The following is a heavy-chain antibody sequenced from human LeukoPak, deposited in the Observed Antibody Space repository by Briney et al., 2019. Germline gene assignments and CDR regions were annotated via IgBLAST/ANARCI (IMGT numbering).Heavy chain of an antibody. CDR2: IYYSGST. Sequence: SETLSLTCTVSGGSISSYYWSWIRQPPGKGLEWIGYIYYSGSTNYNPSLKSRVTISVDTSKNQFSLELSSVTAADTAVYYCARDPCSGGSCAGAFDIWGQGTMVTVSS. D-gene: IGHD2-15*01. CDR1: GGSISSYY. CDR3: ARDPCSGGSCAGAFDI. J-gene: IGHJ3*02. V-gene: IGHV4-59*01.